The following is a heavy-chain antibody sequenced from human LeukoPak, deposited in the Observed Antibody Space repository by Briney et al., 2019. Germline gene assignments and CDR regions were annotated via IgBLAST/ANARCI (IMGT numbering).Heavy chain of an antibody. CDR1: GGSISSYY. J-gene: IGHJ6*04. D-gene: IGHD5-18*01. CDR2: IYYSGST. V-gene: IGHV4-59*01. CDR3: ARDEVDTAMDV. Sequence: SETLSLTCTVSGGSISSYYWSWIRQPPGKGLEWIGHIYYSGSTNYNPSLKSRVTISVDTSKNQFSLKLSSVTAADTAVYYCARDEVDTAMDVWGKGTTVTVSS.